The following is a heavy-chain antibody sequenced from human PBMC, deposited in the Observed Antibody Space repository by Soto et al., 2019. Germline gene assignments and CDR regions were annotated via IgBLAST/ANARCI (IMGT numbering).Heavy chain of an antibody. CDR1: GFTFSSAW. D-gene: IGHD4-4*01. V-gene: IGHV3-15*01. CDR3: TTDYTYYYYGMDV. Sequence: GGSLRLSCADSGFTFSSAWMSWVRQAPGKGLEWVGRIKSKTDVGTTDYTASVKGRCTSSREESKYTLYPQMNSLKTEDTTEYYCTTDYTYYYYGMDVWGQGTTVTVSS. J-gene: IGHJ6*02. CDR2: IKSKTDVGTT.